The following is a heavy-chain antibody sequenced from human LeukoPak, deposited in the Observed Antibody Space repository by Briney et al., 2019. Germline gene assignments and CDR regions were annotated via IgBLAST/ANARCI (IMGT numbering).Heavy chain of an antibody. Sequence: PGGSLRLSCAASGFTFSSYAMSWVRQARGKGLEWVSAISGSGGSTYYADSVKGRFTISRDSSKNTLYLQMNSLRAEDTAVYYCAKGVAGTHDAFDIWGQGTMVTVSS. CDR1: GFTFSSYA. J-gene: IGHJ3*02. CDR2: ISGSGGST. D-gene: IGHD6-19*01. V-gene: IGHV3-23*01. CDR3: AKGVAGTHDAFDI.